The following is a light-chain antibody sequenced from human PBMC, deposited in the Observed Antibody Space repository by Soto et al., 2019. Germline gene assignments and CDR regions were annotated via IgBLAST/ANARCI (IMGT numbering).Light chain of an antibody. CDR3: QQYANWPKT. Sequence: EPVMTQSPATLSVSPGERATLSCRASQSVNSNLAWYQQKLGQAPRVLIFGASTRATGIPARFSGSGSETEFTLTISSLQSEDLAVYYCQQYANWPKTFGQGTKVDIK. J-gene: IGKJ1*01. CDR1: QSVNSN. V-gene: IGKV3-15*01. CDR2: GAS.